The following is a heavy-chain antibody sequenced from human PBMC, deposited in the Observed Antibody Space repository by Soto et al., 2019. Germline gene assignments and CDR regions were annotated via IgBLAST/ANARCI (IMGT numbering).Heavy chain of an antibody. D-gene: IGHD1-20*01. CDR1: GYTLAELS. CDR3: ATDTKYNWNYDY. CDR2: FDPEDGET. J-gene: IGHJ4*02. V-gene: IGHV1-24*01. Sequence: GASVKVSCKVSGYTLAELSMHWVRQAPGKGLEWMGGFDPEDGETIYAQKFQGRVTMTEDTSTDTAYMELSSLRSEDTAVYYCATDTKYNWNYDYWGQGXLVTVSS.